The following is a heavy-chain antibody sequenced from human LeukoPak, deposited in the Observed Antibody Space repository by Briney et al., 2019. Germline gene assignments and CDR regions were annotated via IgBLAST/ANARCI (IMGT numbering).Heavy chain of an antibody. J-gene: IGHJ3*02. V-gene: IGHV3-23*01. CDR1: GFTFSSYW. CDR3: AKESWGYSYGHGAFDI. CDR2: ISGSGGST. D-gene: IGHD5-18*01. Sequence: GGSLRLSCAASGFTFSSYWMHWVRQAPGKGLEWVSAISGSGGSTYYADSVKGRFTISRDNSKNTLYLQMNSLRAEDTAVYYCAKESWGYSYGHGAFDIWGQGTMVTVSS.